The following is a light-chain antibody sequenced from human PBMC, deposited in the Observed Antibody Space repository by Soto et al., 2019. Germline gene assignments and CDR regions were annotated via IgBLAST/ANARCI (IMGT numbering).Light chain of an antibody. CDR1: SSDVGSYNL. Sequence: QSALTQPASVSGSPGQSITISCTGTSSDVGSYNLVSWYQHHPGKAPKLMNYEGSKRPSGVSNRFSGSKSGNTASLTISGLQAEDEADYYCCSYAGSSTFVVFGGGTKLTVL. CDR2: EGS. J-gene: IGLJ2*01. V-gene: IGLV2-23*01. CDR3: CSYAGSSTFVV.